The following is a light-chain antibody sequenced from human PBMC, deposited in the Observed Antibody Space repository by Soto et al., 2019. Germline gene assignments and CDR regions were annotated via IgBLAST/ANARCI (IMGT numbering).Light chain of an antibody. CDR1: QSVSSN. Sequence: EIVMTQSPATLSVSPGERATLSCRASQSVSSNLAWYQQKPGQAPRLLIYGASTRATGIPARFSGSGSGTEFTLTISSLQSEDFALYYCXQYNNWPPLTFGGGTKVEIK. CDR3: XQYNNWPPLT. CDR2: GAS. J-gene: IGKJ4*01. V-gene: IGKV3-15*01.